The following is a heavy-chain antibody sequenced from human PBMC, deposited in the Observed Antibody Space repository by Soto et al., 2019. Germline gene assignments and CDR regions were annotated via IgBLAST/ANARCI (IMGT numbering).Heavy chain of an antibody. V-gene: IGHV3-30*02. CDR2: IRYDGSNK. CDR3: AKEDYYGSGSFH. J-gene: IGHJ4*02. CDR1: GFTFSIYC. Sequence: GGSLSLSCSSAGFTFSIYCMHLVRQAPGKGLEWVAVIRYDGSNKYYADSVKGRFTISRDNSKNTLYLQMNSLRAEDTAVYYCAKEDYYGSGSFHWGQGTLVTVSS. D-gene: IGHD3-10*01.